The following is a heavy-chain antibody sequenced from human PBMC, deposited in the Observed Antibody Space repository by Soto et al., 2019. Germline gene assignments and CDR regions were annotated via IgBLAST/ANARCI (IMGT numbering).Heavy chain of an antibody. D-gene: IGHD6-19*01. CDR1: GDSVNSYW. V-gene: IGHV5-51*01. CDR2: IYPGDSDT. Sequence: SLRISWRGVGDSVNSYWIGGVRQMHGKGLEWMGIIYPGDSDTRYSPSFQGQVTISADKSISTAYLQWSSLKASDTAMYYCARLPPRGSGWYGGMDVWGQGTTVTVSS. J-gene: IGHJ6*02. CDR3: ARLPPRGSGWYGGMDV.